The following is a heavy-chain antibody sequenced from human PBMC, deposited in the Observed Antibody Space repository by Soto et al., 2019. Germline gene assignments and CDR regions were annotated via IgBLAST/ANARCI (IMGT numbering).Heavy chain of an antibody. CDR3: ARHRARNWFDP. Sequence: PSETLSLTCIVSGGSISSSSYYWGWIRQPPGKGLEWIGSIYYSGSTYYNPSLKSRVTISVDTSKNQFSLKLSSVTAADTVVFYCARHRARNWFDPWGQGTLVTVSS. J-gene: IGHJ5*02. V-gene: IGHV4-39*01. D-gene: IGHD6-6*01. CDR1: GGSISSSSYY. CDR2: IYYSGST.